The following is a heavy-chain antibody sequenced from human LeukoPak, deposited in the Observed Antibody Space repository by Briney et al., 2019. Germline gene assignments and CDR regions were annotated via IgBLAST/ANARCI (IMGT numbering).Heavy chain of an antibody. J-gene: IGHJ4*02. CDR1: GFTFSDYY. Sequence: GGSLRLSCEASGFTFSDYYMNCLRQAPGKGLEWVSYISSTGSTIYYADSVKGRFTISRDNAKNSLYLQMNSLRAEDTAIYYWGAGPVEYSLDYWGQGTLVTVSS. CDR2: ISSTGSTI. D-gene: IGHD6-6*01. CDR3: GAGPVEYSLDY. V-gene: IGHV3-11*04.